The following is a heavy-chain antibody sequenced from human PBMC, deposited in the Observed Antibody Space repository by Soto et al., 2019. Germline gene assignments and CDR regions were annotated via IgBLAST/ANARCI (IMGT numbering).Heavy chain of an antibody. V-gene: IGHV1-46*01. CDR1: GDTFTSYY. D-gene: IGHD3-16*01. CDR3: ARSPGGVFGIIIEGTNCFAP. J-gene: IGHJ5*02. CDR2: INPNGGST. Sequence: ASVKVSCKAPGDTFTSYYMHWVRQAPGHGLEWMGVINPNGGSTRFAQKFQGRVTMTSDTSTSTVYMELRGLTSEDTAVYYCARSPGGVFGIIIEGTNCFAPWGQGTLVTVSS.